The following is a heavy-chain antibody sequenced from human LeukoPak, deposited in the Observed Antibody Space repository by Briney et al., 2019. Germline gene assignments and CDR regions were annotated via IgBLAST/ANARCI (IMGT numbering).Heavy chain of an antibody. CDR3: ARATGTYGSTTFDI. CDR2: IIPMLRMA. D-gene: IGHD3-10*01. Sequence: SVKVPCKASGYTFTGYYMHWVRQAPGQGLEWMGRIIPMLRMANYAQKFQDRVTITADKSTSTAFMEVSSLRSEDTAVYYCARATGTYGSTTFDIWGQGTMVTVSS. CDR1: GYTFTGYY. V-gene: IGHV1-69*04. J-gene: IGHJ3*02.